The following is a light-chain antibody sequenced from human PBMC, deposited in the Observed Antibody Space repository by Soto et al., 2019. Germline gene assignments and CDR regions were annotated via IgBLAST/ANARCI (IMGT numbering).Light chain of an antibody. V-gene: IGKV3-15*01. CDR3: QQYYNWPLT. J-gene: IGKJ4*01. CDR1: QSVNSD. CDR2: GTS. Sequence: EIVMTQSPATLSVSPGGRATLSCRASQSVNSDLAWYQQKPGQAPRLLIYGTSTRATGIPGRFSGSGSGTEFTLTISSLQSEDFAVYYCQQYYNWPLTFGGGTKVEI.